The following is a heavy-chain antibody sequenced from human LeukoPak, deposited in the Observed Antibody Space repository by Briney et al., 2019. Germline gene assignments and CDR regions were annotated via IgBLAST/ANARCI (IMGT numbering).Heavy chain of an antibody. CDR3: ARGRSRYNSRDKYYFDY. D-gene: IGHD5-24*01. CDR1: GGSISSYY. Sequence: MPSETLSLTCTVSGGSISSYYWSWIRQPPGKGLEWIGYIYYSGSTNHNPSLKSRVTISVDTSKNQFSLKLSSVTAADTAVYYCARGRSRYNSRDKYYFDYWGQGTLVTVSS. CDR2: IYYSGST. J-gene: IGHJ4*02. V-gene: IGHV4-59*01.